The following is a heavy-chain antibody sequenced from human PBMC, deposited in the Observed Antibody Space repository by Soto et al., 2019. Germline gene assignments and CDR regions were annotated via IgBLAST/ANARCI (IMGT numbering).Heavy chain of an antibody. CDR3: ARQAILRTITRYSSSWYDY. CDR1: GGSISSSSYY. Sequence: SETLSLTCTVSGGSISSSSYYWGWIRQPPGKGLEWIGSIYYSGSTYYNPSLKSRVTISVDTSKNQFSLKLSSVTAADTAVYYCARQAILRTITRYSSSWYDYWGQATLVTVSS. V-gene: IGHV4-39*01. J-gene: IGHJ4*02. D-gene: IGHD6-13*01. CDR2: IYYSGST.